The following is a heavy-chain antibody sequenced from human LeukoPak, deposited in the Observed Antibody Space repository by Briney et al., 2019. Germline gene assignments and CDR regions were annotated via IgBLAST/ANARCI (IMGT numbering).Heavy chain of an antibody. Sequence: GGSLRLSCAASGFTFSDYYMSWIRQAPGKGLEWISYISTSSGYTNYADSVKGRFTISRDNAKSSLYLQMNSLRAEDTAVYYCARVSSYGSTHPDYWGQGTLVTVSS. CDR3: ARVSSYGSTHPDY. V-gene: IGHV3-11*06. CDR1: GFTFSDYY. J-gene: IGHJ4*02. D-gene: IGHD5-18*01. CDR2: ISTSSGYT.